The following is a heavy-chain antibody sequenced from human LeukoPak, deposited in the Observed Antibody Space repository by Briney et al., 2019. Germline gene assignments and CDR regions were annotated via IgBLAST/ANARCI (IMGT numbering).Heavy chain of an antibody. CDR3: ARLARDVYNIIAYFFDQ. CDR1: GGSISSYY. J-gene: IGHJ4*02. CDR2: IYYSGST. V-gene: IGHV4-59*01. D-gene: IGHD5-24*01. Sequence: SETLSLTRTVSGGSISSYYWSWIRQPPGKGLEWIGYIYYSGSTNYNPSLKSRVTISVDTSKNQFSLKLSSVTAADTAVYYCARLARDVYNIIAYFFDQRGQGTLVTVSS.